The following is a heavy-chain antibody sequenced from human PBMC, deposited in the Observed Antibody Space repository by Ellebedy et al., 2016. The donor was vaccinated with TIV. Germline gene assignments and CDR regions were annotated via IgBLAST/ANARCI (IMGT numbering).Heavy chain of an antibody. Sequence: AASMKVSCKASGYRFTSHAIHWVRQAPGQRLEWMGWINTGNGNTKYSQRFQGRVTITSDASATTAYMELSSLNSEDTAVYSCARAETFGGSWYGDSFDYWGQGSLVTVSS. J-gene: IGHJ4*02. CDR3: ARAETFGGSWYGDSFDY. CDR2: INTGNGNT. D-gene: IGHD6-13*01. V-gene: IGHV1-3*04. CDR1: GYRFTSHA.